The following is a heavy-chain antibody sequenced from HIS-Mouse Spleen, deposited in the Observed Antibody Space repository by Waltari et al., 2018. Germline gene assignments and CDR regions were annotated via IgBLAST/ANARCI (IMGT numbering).Heavy chain of an antibody. Sequence: QLQLQESGPGLVKPSETLSLTCTVSSGSLSRRSYYWGGIRKPPGKGLEWIGSIYYSGSTYYNPSLKSRVTISVDTSKNQFSLKLSSVTAADTAVYYCAREIPYSSSWYDWYFDLWGRGTLVTVSS. CDR3: AREIPYSSSWYDWYFDL. CDR1: SGSLSRRSYY. V-gene: IGHV4-39*07. CDR2: IYYSGST. J-gene: IGHJ2*01. D-gene: IGHD6-13*01.